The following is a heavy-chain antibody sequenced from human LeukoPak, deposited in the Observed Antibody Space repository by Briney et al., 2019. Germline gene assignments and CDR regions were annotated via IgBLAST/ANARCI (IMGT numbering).Heavy chain of an antibody. J-gene: IGHJ4*02. CDR1: GGSISSYY. CDR3: ARLSLKVLEWSPTKGKETHYFDY. V-gene: IGHV4-59*12. Sequence: SETLSLTCTVSGGSISSYYWSWIRQPPGKGLEWIGEINHSGSTNYNPSLKSRVTILEDKSKNQFSLKLSSVTAADTAVYYCARLSLKVLEWSPTKGKETHYFDYWGQGTLVTVSS. CDR2: INHSGST. D-gene: IGHD3-3*01.